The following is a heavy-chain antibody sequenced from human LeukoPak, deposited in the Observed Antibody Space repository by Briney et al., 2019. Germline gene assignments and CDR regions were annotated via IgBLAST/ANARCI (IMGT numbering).Heavy chain of an antibody. CDR2: ISSSGSTI. Sequence: GGSLRLSCAASGFTFSSYEMNWVRQAPGKGLEWVSYISSSGSTIYYADSVKGRFTISRDNAKNSLYLQMNSLRAEDTAVYYCAKDPRITMVRGEASGYYYYMDVWGKGTTVTISS. V-gene: IGHV3-48*03. J-gene: IGHJ6*03. CDR1: GFTFSSYE. D-gene: IGHD3-10*01. CDR3: AKDPRITMVRGEASGYYYYMDV.